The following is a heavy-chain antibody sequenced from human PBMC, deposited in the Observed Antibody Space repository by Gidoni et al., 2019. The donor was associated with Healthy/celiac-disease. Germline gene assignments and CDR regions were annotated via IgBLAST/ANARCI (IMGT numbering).Heavy chain of an antibody. CDR3: AKLTYYYDSSGYYDQILYYFDY. CDR2: ISGSGGST. J-gene: IGHJ4*02. Sequence: EVQLLESGGGLVQPGGSLRLSCAASGFTFSSYAMSWVRQAPGKGLEWVSAISGSGGSTYYADSVKGRFTISRDNSKNTLYLQMNSLRAEDTAVYYCAKLTYYYDSSGYYDQILYYFDYWGQGTLVTVSS. D-gene: IGHD3-22*01. V-gene: IGHV3-23*01. CDR1: GFTFSSYA.